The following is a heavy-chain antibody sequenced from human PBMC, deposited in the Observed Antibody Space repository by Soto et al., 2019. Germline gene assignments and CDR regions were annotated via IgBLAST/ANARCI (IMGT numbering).Heavy chain of an antibody. CDR3: ASEYGSGSYRYYYYYYGMDV. Sequence: QVQLVQSGAEVKKPGASVKVSCKASGYTFTSYDINWVRQATGQGLEWMGWMNPNSGNTGYAQKFQGRVTMTRNTSVSTAYMELSSLRSEDTAVYYCASEYGSGSYRYYYYYYGMDVWGQGTTVTVSS. V-gene: IGHV1-8*01. D-gene: IGHD3-10*01. J-gene: IGHJ6*02. CDR2: MNPNSGNT. CDR1: GYTFTSYD.